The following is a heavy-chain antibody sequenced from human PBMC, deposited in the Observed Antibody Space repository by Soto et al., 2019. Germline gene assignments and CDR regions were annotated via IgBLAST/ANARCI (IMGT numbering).Heavy chain of an antibody. Sequence: QVTLKESGPVLVKPTETLTLTCTVSGFSLSNARMGVSWIRQPPGKALEWLAHIFSNDEKSYSTSLKSRLTISKDTSKSQVVLTMTNMDPVDTATYYCARILPIAARPFYYYYGMDVWGQGTTVTVSS. CDR2: IFSNDEK. CDR1: GFSLSNARMG. CDR3: ARILPIAARPFYYYYGMDV. V-gene: IGHV2-26*01. J-gene: IGHJ6*02. D-gene: IGHD6-6*01.